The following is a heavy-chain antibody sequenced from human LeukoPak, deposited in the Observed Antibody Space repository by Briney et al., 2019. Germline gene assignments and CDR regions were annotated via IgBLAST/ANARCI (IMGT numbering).Heavy chain of an antibody. CDR2: INPNSGGT. V-gene: IGHV1-2*02. Sequence: ASVKVSCTASGYTFTGYYMHWVRQAPGQGLEWMGWINPNSGGTNYAQKFQGRVTMTRDTSISTAYMELSRLRSDDTAVYYCARDPVPAAILDNWFDPWGQGTLVTVSS. D-gene: IGHD2-2*02. CDR3: ARDPVPAAILDNWFDP. J-gene: IGHJ5*02. CDR1: GYTFTGYY.